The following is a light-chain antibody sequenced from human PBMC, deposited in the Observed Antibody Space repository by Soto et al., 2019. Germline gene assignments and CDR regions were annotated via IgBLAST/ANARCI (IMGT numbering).Light chain of an antibody. CDR2: DAS. Sequence: RSSQSVSSSYLAWYRQKPGQAPRLLISDASNRATGIPARFSGSGSGTDFTLTISSLEPEDFAVYYCQQRSNWPPWTFGQGTKVDIK. CDR1: QSVSSSY. CDR3: QQRSNWPPWT. J-gene: IGKJ1*01. V-gene: IGKV3-11*01.